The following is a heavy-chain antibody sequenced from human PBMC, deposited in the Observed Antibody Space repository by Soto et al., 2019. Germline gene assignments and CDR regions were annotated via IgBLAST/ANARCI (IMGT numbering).Heavy chain of an antibody. CDR1: GFDFSNSW. Sequence: EVQLVESGGGLVQPGGSLRLSCAASGFDFSNSWIHWVRQGPGKGLVWVSHINSDGSGTTYADSVKGRFTISRDNAKNTVYLQMKSLRAEDPAVYYCAKDTAYAMDVWGQGTTVTVSS. V-gene: IGHV3-74*01. D-gene: IGHD2-15*01. CDR3: AKDTAYAMDV. CDR2: INSDGSGT. J-gene: IGHJ6*02.